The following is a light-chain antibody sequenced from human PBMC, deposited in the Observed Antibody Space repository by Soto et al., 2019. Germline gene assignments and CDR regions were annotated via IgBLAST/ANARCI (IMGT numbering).Light chain of an antibody. Sequence: EIVLTQSPGTRSLSPGERGTLSCRASQSVSSTYLAWYQQKPGQAPRLLISGASSRATGIPDRFSGSGSGTDFTLTITRLEPEDFAVYYCQQYGSSPKTLGQGTKVDIK. CDR3: QQYGSSPKT. CDR1: QSVSSTY. J-gene: IGKJ1*01. V-gene: IGKV3-20*01. CDR2: GAS.